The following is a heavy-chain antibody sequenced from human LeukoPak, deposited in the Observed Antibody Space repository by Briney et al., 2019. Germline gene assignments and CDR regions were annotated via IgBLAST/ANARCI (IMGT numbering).Heavy chain of an antibody. D-gene: IGHD6-13*01. J-gene: IGHJ4*02. CDR2: ISYDGSNK. CDR1: GFTLSSYG. V-gene: IGHV3-30*03. Sequence: GGSLRLSCAASGFTLSSYGMHWVRQAPGKGLEWVAVISYDGSNKYYADSVKGRFTVSRDNAQDSLYLQMNSLRVEDTAVYYCARHPNSNWDYWGQGTLVTVSS. CDR3: ARHPNSNWDY.